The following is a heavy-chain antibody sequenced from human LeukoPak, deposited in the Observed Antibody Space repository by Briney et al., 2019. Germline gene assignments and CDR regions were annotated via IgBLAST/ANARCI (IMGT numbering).Heavy chain of an antibody. V-gene: IGHV3-7*01. CDR3: ARGGYSFDY. Sequence: GRSLRLSCAASGFTLSGYWMSWVRQAPGKGLEWVARLHADGIERYYVDPVKGRFTISRDNAKNSLHLQMYSLRLDDTAVYYCARGGYSFDYLGQGTLVTVSS. CDR2: LHADGIER. D-gene: IGHD5-12*01. J-gene: IGHJ4*02. CDR1: GFTLSGYW.